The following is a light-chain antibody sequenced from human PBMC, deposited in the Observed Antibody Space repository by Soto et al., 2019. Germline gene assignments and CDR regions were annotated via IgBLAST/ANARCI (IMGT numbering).Light chain of an antibody. CDR2: KDT. CDR1: ALPNQY. V-gene: IGLV3-25*02. CDR3: QSTDRSTTSVV. Sequence: SYKLTQPPSVSVSPGQTARIPCSGDALPNQYAFWYQQKPGQAPILLISKDTERPSGIPERFSGSSSGTTVTLTINGVQAEDEADYYCQSTDRSTTSVVFGGGTQLTVL. J-gene: IGLJ7*01.